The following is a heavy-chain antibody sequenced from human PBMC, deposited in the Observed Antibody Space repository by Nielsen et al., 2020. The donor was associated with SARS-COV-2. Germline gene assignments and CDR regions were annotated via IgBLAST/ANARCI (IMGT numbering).Heavy chain of an antibody. D-gene: IGHD6-19*01. V-gene: IGHV4-4*02. J-gene: IGHJ4*02. Sequence: SETLSLTCVVSGDSISSDKWWSWLRRSPAKGLEWIGEVYYSGITNYSPSLQSRVTIFVERSKNQLSLRLDSVTAADTAVYFCAREVLAGRHFDYWGQGILVTVSS. CDR2: VYYSGIT. CDR1: GDSISSDKW. CDR3: AREVLAGRHFDY.